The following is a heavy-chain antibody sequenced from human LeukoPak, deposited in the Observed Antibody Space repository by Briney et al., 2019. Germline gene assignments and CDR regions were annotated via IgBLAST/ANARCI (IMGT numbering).Heavy chain of an antibody. Sequence: SQTLSLTCTVSGGSISSGSYYWSWIRQPAGKGLEWIGRIYTSGSTNYNPSLKSRVTISVDTSKNQFSLKLSSVTAADTAVYYCARGLKAQLWYFDYWGQGTLVTVSS. CDR2: IYTSGST. J-gene: IGHJ4*02. CDR3: ARGLKAQLWYFDY. CDR1: GGSISSGSYY. V-gene: IGHV4-61*02. D-gene: IGHD5-18*01.